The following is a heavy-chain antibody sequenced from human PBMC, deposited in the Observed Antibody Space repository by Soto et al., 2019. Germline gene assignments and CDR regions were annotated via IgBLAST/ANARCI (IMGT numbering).Heavy chain of an antibody. CDR1: GFTFSSYS. J-gene: IGHJ6*02. Sequence: GGSLRLSCAASGFTFSSYSMNWVRQAPGKGLEWVSYISSSSSTIYYADSVKGRFTISRDNAKNSLYLQMNSLRDEDTAVYYCAGGYSLGIGYYYYGMDVWGQGTTVTAP. CDR2: ISSSSSTI. CDR3: AGGYSLGIGYYYYGMDV. D-gene: IGHD5-18*01. V-gene: IGHV3-48*02.